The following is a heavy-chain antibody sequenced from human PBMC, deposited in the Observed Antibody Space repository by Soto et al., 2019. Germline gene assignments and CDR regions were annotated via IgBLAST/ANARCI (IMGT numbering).Heavy chain of an antibody. J-gene: IGHJ1*01. D-gene: IGHD3-10*01. Sequence: SETLSLTCAVYGGSFSGYYWSWIRQPPGKGLEWIGEINHSGSTNYNPSLKSRVTISVDTSKNQFSLKLSSVTAADTAVYYCASSGVASGTTNMGEFFHFWGQGTLDIVSS. CDR3: ASSGVASGTTNMGEFFHF. CDR1: GGSFSGYY. V-gene: IGHV4-34*01. CDR2: INHSGST.